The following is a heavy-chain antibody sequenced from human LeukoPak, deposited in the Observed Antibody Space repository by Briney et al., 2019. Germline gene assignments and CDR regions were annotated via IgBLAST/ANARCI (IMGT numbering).Heavy chain of an antibody. Sequence: PGGSLRLSCAASGFTFSNYAMHWVRQTPGKGLEWVAFIRYGGSNKYYADSVKGRFTISRDNSKNTLYLQMNSLRVEDTAVYYCAKFDCWGQGTLVTVSS. J-gene: IGHJ4*02. CDR1: GFTFSNYA. CDR3: AKFDC. CDR2: IRYGGSNK. V-gene: IGHV3-30*02.